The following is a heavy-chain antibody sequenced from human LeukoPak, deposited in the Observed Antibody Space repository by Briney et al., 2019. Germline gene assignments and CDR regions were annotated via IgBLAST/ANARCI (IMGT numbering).Heavy chain of an antibody. CDR2: ISSSGSTI. CDR1: GFTFSSYS. Sequence: GGSLRLSCAASGFTFSSYSMNWVRQAPGKGLEWVSYISSSGSTIYYADSVKGRFTISRDNAKNSLYLQMNSLRAEDTAVYYCAREDHTAMTYWGQGTLVTVSS. V-gene: IGHV3-48*04. J-gene: IGHJ4*02. CDR3: AREDHTAMTY. D-gene: IGHD5-18*01.